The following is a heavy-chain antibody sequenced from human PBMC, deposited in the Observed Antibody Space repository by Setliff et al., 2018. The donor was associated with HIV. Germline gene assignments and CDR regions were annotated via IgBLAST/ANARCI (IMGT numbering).Heavy chain of an antibody. J-gene: IGHJ4*02. CDR1: GGSSNDYY. D-gene: IGHD2-21*02. CDR3: AITIVGVTTEMY. V-gene: IGHV4-34*01. CDR2: VNHNGNI. Sequence: PSETLTLTCAVYGGSSNDYYWNWIRQSPGKGLEWIVEVNHNGNINYNPSLKSRVTVSVDTSKPQFSLKMNSVTAADTAVYYCAITIVGVTTEMYWGQGTLVTVSS.